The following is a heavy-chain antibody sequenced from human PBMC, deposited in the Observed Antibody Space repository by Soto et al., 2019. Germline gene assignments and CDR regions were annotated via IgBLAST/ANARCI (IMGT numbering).Heavy chain of an antibody. J-gene: IGHJ4*02. CDR3: ARERITGTTAYFDY. D-gene: IGHD1-20*01. CDR2: IWYDGSNK. Sequence: QVQLVESGGGVVQPGRSLRLSCAASGFTFSSYGMHWVRQAPGKGLEWVAVIWYDGSNKYYADSVKGRFTISRDNSKNTLYLQMNSLRAEDTAVYYCARERITGTTAYFDYWGQGTLVTVSS. V-gene: IGHV3-33*01. CDR1: GFTFSSYG.